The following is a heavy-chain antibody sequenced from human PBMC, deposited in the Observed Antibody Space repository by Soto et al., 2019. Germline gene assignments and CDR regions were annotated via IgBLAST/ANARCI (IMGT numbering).Heavy chain of an antibody. Sequence: QLQLQESGPGLVKPSETLSLTCTVSGDSITSNSYFWAWIRQPPGKGLEWIGSSYYRGTTYYNPSLKSRVTISVDRSKNQFSLKLSSVTAADTAVYYCARHFSVDYFDYWGQGALVTVSS. CDR3: ARHFSVDYFDY. CDR1: GDSITSNSYF. V-gene: IGHV4-39*01. CDR2: SYYRGTT. J-gene: IGHJ4*02.